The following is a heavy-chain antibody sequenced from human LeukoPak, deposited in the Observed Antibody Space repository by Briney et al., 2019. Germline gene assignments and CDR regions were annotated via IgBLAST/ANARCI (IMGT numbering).Heavy chain of an antibody. Sequence: GGSLRLSCAASGFTFSGSAMHWVRQASGKGLEWVGRIRSKANSYATAYAASVKGRFTISRDDSKNTAYLQMNSLKIEDTAVYYCTTGIVVVSVDSGYWGQGTLVTVSS. CDR2: IRSKANSYAT. CDR1: GFTFSGSA. J-gene: IGHJ4*02. V-gene: IGHV3-73*01. D-gene: IGHD3-22*01. CDR3: TTGIVVVSVDSGY.